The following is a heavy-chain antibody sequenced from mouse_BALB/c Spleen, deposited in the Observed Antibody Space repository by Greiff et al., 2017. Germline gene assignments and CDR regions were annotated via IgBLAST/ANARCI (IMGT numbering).Heavy chain of an antibody. D-gene: IGHD2-14*01. CDR2: IYPGDGDT. J-gene: IGHJ2*01. Sequence: QVQLQQSGAELARPGASVKLSCKASGYTFTSYWMQWVKQRPGQGLEWIGAIYPGDGDTRYTQKFKGKATLTADKSSSTAYMQLSSLASEDSAVYYCARGYYYFDYWGQGTTLTVSS. CDR1: GYTFTSYW. V-gene: IGHV1-87*01. CDR3: ARGYYYFDY.